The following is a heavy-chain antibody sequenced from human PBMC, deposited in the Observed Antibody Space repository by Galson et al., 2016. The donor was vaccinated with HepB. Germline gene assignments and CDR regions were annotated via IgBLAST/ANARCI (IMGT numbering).Heavy chain of an antibody. CDR1: GXXXSSYG. Sequence: LSXXASGXXXSSYGXXXVRXXPGKGLEWXXXIWFDGTQTHYADSVKGRFSISRDNSENTLYLQMTNLRAEDTAVYFCARAHGGGYXXATYYLXQGSLVT. J-gene: IGHJ4*02. D-gene: IGHD3-16*02. V-gene: IGHV3-33*01. CDR3: ARAHGGGYXXATYY. CDR2: IWFDGTQT.